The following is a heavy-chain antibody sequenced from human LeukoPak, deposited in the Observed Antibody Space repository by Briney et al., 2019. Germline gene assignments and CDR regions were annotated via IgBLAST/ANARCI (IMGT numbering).Heavy chain of an antibody. CDR2: NVVGSGNT. Sequence: SVKVSCKASGFTFTSSAVQWVRQARGQRLEWIGWNVVGSGNTNYAQKFQERVTITRDMSTSTAYMELSSLRSEDTAVYYCAAVPYYDFWSGYYTCDYWGQGTLVTVSS. V-gene: IGHV1-58*01. D-gene: IGHD3-3*01. CDR3: AAVPYYDFWSGYYTCDY. CDR1: GFTFTSSA. J-gene: IGHJ4*02.